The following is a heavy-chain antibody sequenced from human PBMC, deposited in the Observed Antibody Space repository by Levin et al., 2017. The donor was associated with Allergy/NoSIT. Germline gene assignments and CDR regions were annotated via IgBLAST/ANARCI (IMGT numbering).Heavy chain of an antibody. Sequence: SLKISCAASGFTFDDYAMHWVRQAPGKGLEWVSGISWNSGSIGYADSVKGRFTISRDNAKNSLYLQMNSLRAEDTALYYCAKASFVVVVAAAFDYWGQGTLVTVSS. V-gene: IGHV3-9*01. D-gene: IGHD2-15*01. CDR1: GFTFDDYA. J-gene: IGHJ4*02. CDR3: AKASFVVVVAAAFDY. CDR2: ISWNSGSI.